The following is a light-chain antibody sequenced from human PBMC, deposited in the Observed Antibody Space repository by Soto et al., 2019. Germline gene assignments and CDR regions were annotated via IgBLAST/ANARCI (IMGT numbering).Light chain of an antibody. CDR2: HDT. J-gene: IGLJ1*01. Sequence: SYELTQPPSVSVAPGQTATITCGGNNIGGKTVHWYQQKPGQAPVVVVDHDTDRPSGIPERFSGSNSGNTATLTISRVEAGDEADYYCQVWASSTDIYVFGPGTKVTV. V-gene: IGLV3-21*02. CDR3: QVWASSTDIYV. CDR1: NIGGKT.